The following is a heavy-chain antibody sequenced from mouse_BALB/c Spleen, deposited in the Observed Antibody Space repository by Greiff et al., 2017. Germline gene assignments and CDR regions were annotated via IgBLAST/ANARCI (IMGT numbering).Heavy chain of an antibody. J-gene: IGHJ2*01. D-gene: IGHD2-1*01. CDR1: GYSFTGYY. V-gene: IGHV1-31*01. CDR2: INPDNGAT. Sequence: EVKLVESGPELVKPGASVKISCKASGYSFTGYYMHWVKQSHVKSLEWIGRINPDNGATSYNQNFKDKASLTVDKSSSTAYMELHSLTSEDSAVYYCARDGNLYFDYWGQGTTLTVSS. CDR3: ARDGNLYFDY.